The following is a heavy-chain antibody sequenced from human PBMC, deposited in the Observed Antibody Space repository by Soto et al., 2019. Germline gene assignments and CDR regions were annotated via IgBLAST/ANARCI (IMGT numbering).Heavy chain of an antibody. D-gene: IGHD2-8*01. CDR2: INPKSGGT. CDR1: GYSFTDYH. CDR3: ARGHSKECSNGVCSLLYKHETDA. J-gene: IGHJ6*01. Sequence: ASVKVSCKASGYSFTDYHIHWVRQAPGQGLEWLGRINPKSGGTSTAQKFQGWVTMTRDRSISTVYMELTRLRSDDTAVYFCARGHSKECSNGVCSLLYKHETDAWRQGTKVTV. V-gene: IGHV1-2*04.